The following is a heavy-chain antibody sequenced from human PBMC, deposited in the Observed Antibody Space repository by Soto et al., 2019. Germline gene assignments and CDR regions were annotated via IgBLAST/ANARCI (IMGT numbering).Heavy chain of an antibody. CDR2: IYNSGII. CDR3: ARGPYCGEECYFAY. J-gene: IGHJ4*02. CDR1: GDSISRYY. D-gene: IGHD3-10*01. V-gene: IGHV4-4*07. Sequence: SETLSLTCSVFGDSISRYYWSWIRQPAGKGLEFIGRIYNSGIINYNPSLESRVTMSVDPSKNQISLQLSSATAADTAMYYCARGPYCGEECYFAYWGQGTLVPVSS.